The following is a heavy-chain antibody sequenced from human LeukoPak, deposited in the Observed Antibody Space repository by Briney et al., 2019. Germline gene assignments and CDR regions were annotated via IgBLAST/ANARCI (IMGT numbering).Heavy chain of an antibody. CDR1: ENTFTNYY. Sequence: ASVTVSFKASENTFTNYYMHWVRQAPGQGLEWLGIINPNGDRTNYAQTFQGRVTMTRDTSTTTVYMELSSLRSEDTAVYYCARDMSTRVTPISYAFDVWGQGTMVTVSS. CDR3: ARDMSTRVTPISYAFDV. D-gene: IGHD4-23*01. V-gene: IGHV1-46*01. J-gene: IGHJ3*01. CDR2: INPNGDRT.